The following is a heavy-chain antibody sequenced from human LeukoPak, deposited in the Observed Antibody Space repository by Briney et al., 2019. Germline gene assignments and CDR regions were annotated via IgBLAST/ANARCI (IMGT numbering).Heavy chain of an antibody. V-gene: IGHV4-59*08. CDR3: ARHILTAGSIA. CDR2: MHNSEST. Sequence: PSETLSLTCTISGGSISSYYWSWIRQPPGKGLEWIAYMHNSESTKYNPSLKSRVTISVDTSKNQFSLKLSSVTATDTAFYYCARHILTAGSIAWGQGTLVTVSS. CDR1: GGSISSYY. J-gene: IGHJ4*02. D-gene: IGHD3-9*01.